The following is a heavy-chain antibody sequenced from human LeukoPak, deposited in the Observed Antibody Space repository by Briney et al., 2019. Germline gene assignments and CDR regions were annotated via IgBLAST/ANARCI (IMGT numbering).Heavy chain of an antibody. CDR2: ISSSGSTI. CDR3: ARAGGYCSSTSCFYYFDY. V-gene: IGHV3-48*03. Sequence: GGSLGLSCAASGFTFSSYEMNWVRQAPGKGLEWVSYISSSGSTIYYADSVKGRFTISRDNAKNSLYLQMNSLRAEDTAVYYCARAGGYCSSTSCFYYFDYWGQGTLVTVSS. D-gene: IGHD2-2*01. CDR1: GFTFSSYE. J-gene: IGHJ4*02.